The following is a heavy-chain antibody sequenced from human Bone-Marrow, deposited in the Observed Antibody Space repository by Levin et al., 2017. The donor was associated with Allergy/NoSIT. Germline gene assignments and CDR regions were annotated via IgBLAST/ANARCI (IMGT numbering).Heavy chain of an antibody. V-gene: IGHV4-59*01. D-gene: IGHD2-21*01. CDR2: INYSGST. CDR1: GGSISSNY. CDR3: AGYSVTIGCFDP. Sequence: RPSETLSLTCTVSGGSISSNYWSWIRQPPGKGLEWIGYINYSGSTNYNPSLKSRVTTSVDTSKNQFSLKLSSVTAADTAVYYCAGYSVTIGCFDPWGQGTLVTVSS. J-gene: IGHJ5*02.